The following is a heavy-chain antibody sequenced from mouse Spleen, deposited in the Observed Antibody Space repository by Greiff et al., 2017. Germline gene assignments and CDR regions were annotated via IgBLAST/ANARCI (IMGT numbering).Heavy chain of an antibody. CDR1: GYTFTDYE. J-gene: IGHJ3*01. V-gene: IGHV1-15*01. CDR2: IDPETGGT. CDR3: TRSSYYGNYGAY. D-gene: IGHD2-10*01. Sequence: VQLQQSGAELVRPGASVTLSCKASGYTFTDYEMHWVKQTPVHGLEWIGAIDPETGGTAYNQKFKGKAILTADKSSSTAYMELRSLTSEDSAVYYCTRSSYYGNYGAYWGQGTLVTVSA.